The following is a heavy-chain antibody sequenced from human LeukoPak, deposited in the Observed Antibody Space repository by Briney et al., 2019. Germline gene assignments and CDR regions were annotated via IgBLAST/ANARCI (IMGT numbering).Heavy chain of an antibody. CDR2: ISSSSTYI. V-gene: IGHV3-21*01. Sequence: PGGSLRLSCVASGFTFNNYSMNWVRQAPGKGLEWVSSISSSSTYIYHADSVKGRFTISRDNAENSLYLQMNSLRAEDTAVYYCARDSGIYRTIDYWGQGTRVTVSS. CDR3: ARDSGIYRTIDY. CDR1: GFTFNNYS. J-gene: IGHJ4*02. D-gene: IGHD1-26*01.